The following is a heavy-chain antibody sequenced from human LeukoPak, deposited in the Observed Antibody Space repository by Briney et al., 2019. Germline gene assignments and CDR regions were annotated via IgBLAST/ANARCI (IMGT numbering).Heavy chain of an antibody. Sequence: GGSLRLSCAASGFIFSSYWMTWVRQAPGKGLEWVANIKQYGSERYYVDSVKGRFTISRDNAKNSLYLQMNSLRAEDTAVYYCARVWGDYYMDVWGKGTTVTVSS. CDR1: GFIFSSYW. V-gene: IGHV3-7*01. CDR3: ARVWGDYYMDV. D-gene: IGHD3-10*01. CDR2: IKQYGSER. J-gene: IGHJ6*03.